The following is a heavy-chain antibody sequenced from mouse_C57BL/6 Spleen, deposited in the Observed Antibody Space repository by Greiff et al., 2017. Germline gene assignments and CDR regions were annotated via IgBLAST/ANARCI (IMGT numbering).Heavy chain of an antibody. CDR2: ISNGGGST. Sequence: EVKLEESGGGLVQPGGSLKLSCAASGFTFSDYYMYWVRQTPEKRLEWVANISNGGGSTFYPDTVKGRFTISRDNAKNTLYLQMSRLKPEDTAMYYCVRKGSGYMDYWGQGTSVTVSS. CDR3: VRKGSGYMDY. J-gene: IGHJ4*01. CDR1: GFTFSDYY. D-gene: IGHD3-1*01. V-gene: IGHV5-12*01.